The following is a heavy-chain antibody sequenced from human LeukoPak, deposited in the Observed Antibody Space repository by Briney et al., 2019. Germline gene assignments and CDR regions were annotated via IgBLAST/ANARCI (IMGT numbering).Heavy chain of an antibody. CDR1: GYTFTNYY. CDR2: INPSGGST. V-gene: IGHV1-46*01. J-gene: IGHJ6*02. CDR3: ARVSGYCSGGSCYGLPSRGMDV. Sequence: ASVKVSCKASGYTFTNYYIHWVRQAPGQGLEWMGIINPSGGSTSSAQKFQGRVTMTRDTSTSTVYMEMSSLRSEDTAVYYCARVSGYCSGGSCYGLPSRGMDVWGQGTTVTVSS. D-gene: IGHD2-15*01.